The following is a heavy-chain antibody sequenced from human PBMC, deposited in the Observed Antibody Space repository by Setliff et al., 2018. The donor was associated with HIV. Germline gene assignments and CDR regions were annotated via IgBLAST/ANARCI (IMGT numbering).Heavy chain of an antibody. V-gene: IGHV3-33*06. CDR2: IWYDGSSK. CDR3: AKDLVTTTGPDY. CDR1: GFTFSSYG. D-gene: IGHD1-1*01. Sequence: AGGSLRLSCAASGFTFSSYGMHWVRQAPGKGLEWVAVIWYDGSSKYYADSVKGRFTISRDNSKNTLYLQMNSLRAEDTAVYYCAKDLVTTTGPDYWGQGTLVTVSS. J-gene: IGHJ4*02.